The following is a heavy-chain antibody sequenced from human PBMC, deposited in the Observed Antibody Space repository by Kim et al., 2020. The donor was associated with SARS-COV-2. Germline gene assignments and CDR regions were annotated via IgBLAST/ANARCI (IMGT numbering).Heavy chain of an antibody. D-gene: IGHD3-22*01. Sequence: GRFTISRDNSKNTLYLQMNSLRAEDTAVYYCAKMYYYDSSGYYQPYYFDYWGQGTLVTVSS. CDR3: AKMYYYDSSGYYQPYYFDY. V-gene: IGHV3-23*01. J-gene: IGHJ4*02.